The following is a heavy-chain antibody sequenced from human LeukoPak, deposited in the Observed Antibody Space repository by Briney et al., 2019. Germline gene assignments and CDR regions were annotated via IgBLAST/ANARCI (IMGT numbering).Heavy chain of an antibody. V-gene: IGHV4-39*07. D-gene: IGHD2-15*01. CDR2: IYYSGST. CDR1: GGSISSSSYY. CDR3: ARDRDIGTYYYYYGMDV. J-gene: IGHJ6*02. Sequence: SETLSLTCTVSGGSISSSSYYWGWIRQPPGKGLEWIGSIYYSGSTYYNPSLKSRVTISVDTSKNQFSLKLSSVTAADTAVYYCARDRDIGTYYYYYGMDVWGQGTTVTVSS.